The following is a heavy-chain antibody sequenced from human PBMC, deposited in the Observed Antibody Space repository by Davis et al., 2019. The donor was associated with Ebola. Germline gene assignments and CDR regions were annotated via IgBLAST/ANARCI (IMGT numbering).Heavy chain of an antibody. D-gene: IGHD4-17*01. Sequence: MPSETLSLTCTVSGASFSRYYWSWIRQPPGKGLEWIGYIYYSGSTNYNPSLKSRVTISLDTSKNQFSLKLRSVTAADMAVYYCARHGAPYGPFDYWGQGTLVTVSS. V-gene: IGHV4-59*08. CDR2: IYYSGST. CDR1: GASFSRYY. J-gene: IGHJ4*02. CDR3: ARHGAPYGPFDY.